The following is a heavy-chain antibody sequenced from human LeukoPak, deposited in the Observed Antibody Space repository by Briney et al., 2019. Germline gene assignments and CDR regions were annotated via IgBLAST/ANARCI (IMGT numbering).Heavy chain of an antibody. V-gene: IGHV4-59*01. Sequence: SETLSLTCTVSGGSIGTYSWNWIRQPPGKGLEWIGYIYYSGTTNYNPSLKSRVAISVDTSKNQFSLKLSSVTAADTAVYYCARGVYIAAAQYGYWGQGTLVTASS. D-gene: IGHD6-13*01. J-gene: IGHJ4*02. CDR3: ARGVYIAAAQYGY. CDR2: IYYSGTT. CDR1: GGSIGTYS.